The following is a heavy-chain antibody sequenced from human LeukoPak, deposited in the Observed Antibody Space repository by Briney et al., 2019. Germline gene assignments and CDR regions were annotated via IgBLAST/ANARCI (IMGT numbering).Heavy chain of an antibody. CDR3: ARGSGYNSGWIIY. CDR2: IHNDGST. CDR1: GFTVNSNY. J-gene: IGHJ4*02. V-gene: IGHV3-66*01. D-gene: IGHD6-19*01. Sequence: GGSLRPSCVAFGFTVNSNYMTWVRQAPGKGLEWVSIIHNDGSTYYADSVKGRFTISRDNPRNTLYLQMNSLRADDTGIYYCARGSGYNSGWIIYWGQGTLVTVSS.